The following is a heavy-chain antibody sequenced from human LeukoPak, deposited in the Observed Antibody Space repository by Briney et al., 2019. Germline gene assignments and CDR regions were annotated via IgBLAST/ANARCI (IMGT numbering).Heavy chain of an antibody. D-gene: IGHD3-16*01. CDR2: TYYRSKWYN. CDR1: GDSVSSDSAA. J-gene: IGHJ4*02. Sequence: SQTLSLTCAISGDSVSSDSAAWNWIRQSPSRGLEWLGRTYYRSKWYNYCAVSVKSRITINPDTSKNPFSLQLNSVTPEDTAVYYCASARNNIRWGDQRDLDYWGQGTL. V-gene: IGHV6-1*01. CDR3: ASARNNIRWGDQRDLDY.